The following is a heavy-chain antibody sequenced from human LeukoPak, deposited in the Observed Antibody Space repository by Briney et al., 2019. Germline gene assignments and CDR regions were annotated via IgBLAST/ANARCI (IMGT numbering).Heavy chain of an antibody. J-gene: IGHJ4*02. CDR1: GGSFSGYY. CDR2: INHSGST. D-gene: IGHD3-16*02. CDR3: ARAHTYYDYIWGSYRRYYFDY. Sequence: SETLPLTCAVYGGSFSGYYWSWIRQPPGKGLEWIGEINHSGSTNYNPSLKSRVTISVDTSKNQFSLKLSSVTAADTAVYYCARAHTYYDYIWGSYRRYYFDYWGQGTLVTVSS. V-gene: IGHV4-34*01.